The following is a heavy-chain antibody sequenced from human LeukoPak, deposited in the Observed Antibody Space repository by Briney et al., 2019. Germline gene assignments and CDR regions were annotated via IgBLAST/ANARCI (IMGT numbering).Heavy chain of an antibody. D-gene: IGHD3-22*01. CDR2: IYYSGST. Sequence: PSQTLSLTCTVSVGSISSGAYYWGWVRQHPGKGLEWIGYIYYSGSTYYNPSLKIRVTITVDTCKNQFSLKLSSVTAADTAVYYCARDLPYQSSGYYHDNMDVSGNGKTCSVSS. V-gene: IGHV4-31*03. CDR1: VGSISSGAYY. CDR3: ARDLPYQSSGYYHDNMDV. J-gene: IGHJ6*03.